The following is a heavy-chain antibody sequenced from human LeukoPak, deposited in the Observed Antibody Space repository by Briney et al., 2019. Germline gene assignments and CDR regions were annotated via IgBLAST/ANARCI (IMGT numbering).Heavy chain of an antibody. CDR3: ARGVYIAAAQYGY. Sequence: SETLSLACIVSGGSITNYYWSWFRQPPGKGLEWIGYIYQTGATSYNPSLKSRVTMSMDTSKNQFSLKMSSVTATDTAVYYCARGVYIAAAQYGYWGQGTLVTVSS. CDR2: IYQTGAT. CDR1: GGSITNYY. J-gene: IGHJ4*02. V-gene: IGHV4-59*08. D-gene: IGHD6-13*01.